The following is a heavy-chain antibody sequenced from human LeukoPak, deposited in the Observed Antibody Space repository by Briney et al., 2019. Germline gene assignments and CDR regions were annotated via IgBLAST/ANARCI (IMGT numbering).Heavy chain of an antibody. J-gene: IGHJ4*02. D-gene: IGHD3-10*01. CDR1: GFTFSSYS. CDR2: ISSSGGAT. Sequence: GGSLRLSCAASGFTFSSYSMSWARQAAGKGLEWVSVISSSGGATYYADSVKGRFTISRDNSKNTLYLQMNSLRAEDTAIYYCARAAMVRGVDYFDYWGQGTLVTVSS. CDR3: ARAAMVRGVDYFDY. V-gene: IGHV3-23*01.